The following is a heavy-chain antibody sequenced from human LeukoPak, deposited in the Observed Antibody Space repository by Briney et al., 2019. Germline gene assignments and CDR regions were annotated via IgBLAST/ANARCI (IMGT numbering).Heavy chain of an antibody. D-gene: IGHD1-1*01. CDR3: ARDPRTVRI. CDR2: ISGSGDDT. CDR1: GFTFSSYA. V-gene: IGHV3-21*05. J-gene: IGHJ4*02. Sequence: GGSLRLSCVASGFTFSSYAINWVRQAPGKGLEWLSYISGSGDDTNYADSVRGRFTISRDNAKNSLYLQMNSLRVEDTAVYYCARDPRTVRIWGQGTLVTVSS.